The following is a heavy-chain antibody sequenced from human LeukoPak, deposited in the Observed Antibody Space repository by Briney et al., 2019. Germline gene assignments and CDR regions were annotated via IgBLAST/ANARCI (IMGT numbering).Heavy chain of an antibody. CDR1: GGSIDNYY. J-gene: IGHJ4*02. Sequence: SETLSLTCTVSGGSIDNYYWTWIRQPPGKGLEWIGYVYYGGITKYNPSLMSRVTISVDTSKNQFSLKLSSVTAADTAVYYCARDPRYSYLYFDYWGQGTLVTVSS. CDR2: VYYGGIT. D-gene: IGHD5-24*01. V-gene: IGHV4-59*12. CDR3: ARDPRYSYLYFDY.